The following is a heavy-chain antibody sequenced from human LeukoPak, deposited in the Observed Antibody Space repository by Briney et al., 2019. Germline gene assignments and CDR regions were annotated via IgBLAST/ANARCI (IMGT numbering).Heavy chain of an antibody. CDR3: ARHVRGNWFDP. Sequence: GRSLRLSCAASGFTFSSYGVHWVRQAPGKGLEWVAVISYDGSNKYYADSVKGRFTISRDNSKNTLYLQMNSLRAEDTAVYYCARHVRGNWFDPWGQGTLVTVSS. CDR1: GFTFSSYG. V-gene: IGHV3-30*03. J-gene: IGHJ5*02. CDR2: ISYDGSNK.